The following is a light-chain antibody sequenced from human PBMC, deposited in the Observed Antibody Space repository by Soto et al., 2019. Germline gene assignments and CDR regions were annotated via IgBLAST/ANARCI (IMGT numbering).Light chain of an antibody. CDR3: SSYADSNNV. J-gene: IGLJ1*01. Sequence: QSVLTQPPSASGSPGQSVTISCTGTSSDVGGYNYVSWYQQHPGKAPKLMIYEVSKRPSGVPDRFSGSKSGNTASLTVSGLQAEDEADYYCSSYADSNNVFGTGTKLTVL. V-gene: IGLV2-8*01. CDR2: EVS. CDR1: SSDVGGYNY.